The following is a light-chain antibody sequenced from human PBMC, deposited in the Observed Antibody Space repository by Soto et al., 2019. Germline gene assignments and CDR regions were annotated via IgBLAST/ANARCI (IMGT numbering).Light chain of an antibody. V-gene: IGLV1-40*01. CDR3: QSYDSSLSGYV. J-gene: IGLJ1*01. CDR1: SSNIGAGCD. CDR2: ANS. Sequence: QPVLTQTPSVSGAPGQRVTISCTGSSSNIGAGCDVHWYQQLPGTAPKLLIYANSIRPSGVPDRFSGSKSGTSASLAITGLQAEDEADYYCQSYDSSLSGYVFGTGTKLTVL.